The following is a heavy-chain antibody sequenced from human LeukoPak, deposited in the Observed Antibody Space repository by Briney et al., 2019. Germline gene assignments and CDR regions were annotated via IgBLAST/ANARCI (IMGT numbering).Heavy chain of an antibody. D-gene: IGHD5-24*01. J-gene: IGHJ4*02. Sequence: SQTLSLTCSVSGASISTSGHYWSWIRQHPGKGLDWIGYIYYSGDTHYNASLRSRVSISVDTSQSQFSLKLSSVTAAHTAVYYCARAGWLQSRFDYWGQGTLVTVSS. CDR2: IYYSGDT. CDR1: GASISTSGHY. CDR3: ARAGWLQSRFDY. V-gene: IGHV4-31*03.